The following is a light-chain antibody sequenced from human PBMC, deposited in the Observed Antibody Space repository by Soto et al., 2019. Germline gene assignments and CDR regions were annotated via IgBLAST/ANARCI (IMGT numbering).Light chain of an antibody. CDR1: QTVSSNY. CDR2: DAY. Sequence: EIILTQSPDTLSLSPGEIATLSCRASQTVSSNYLAWCQKRPGQSPRPLIYDAYNRATGIPPRFSGSGSGTDCSLTISSLEPEDAAVYYCQQRHMWPITFGQGTRLEIK. CDR3: QQRHMWPIT. J-gene: IGKJ5*01. V-gene: IGKV3D-20*02.